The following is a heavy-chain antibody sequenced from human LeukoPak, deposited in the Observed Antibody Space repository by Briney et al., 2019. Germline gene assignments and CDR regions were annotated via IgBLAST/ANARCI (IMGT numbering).Heavy chain of an antibody. J-gene: IGHJ4*02. CDR3: ARVLLWFGELSANDY. CDR1: GFTFSSYE. Sequence: AGGSLRLSCAASGFTFSSYEMNWVRQAPGKGLEWVSYISSSGSTIYYADSVKGRFTISRDNAKNSLYLQMNSLRAEDTAVYYCARVLLWFGELSANDYWGQGTLVTVSS. CDR2: ISSSGSTI. V-gene: IGHV3-48*03. D-gene: IGHD3-10*01.